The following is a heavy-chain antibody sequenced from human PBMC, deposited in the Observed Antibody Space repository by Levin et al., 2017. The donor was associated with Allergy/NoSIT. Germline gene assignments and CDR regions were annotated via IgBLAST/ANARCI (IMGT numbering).Heavy chain of an antibody. CDR3: AKARYSTLFDF. D-gene: IGHD5-18*01. Sequence: SETLSLTCSVSGGSISSYYWSWIRQPPGKGLEWIGYIYSDGTTNYNPSLKSRVTISVDTSKNQFSLRLSSVTAADTAEYYCAKARYSTLFDFWGKGTLVSVSS. CDR2: IYSDGTT. V-gene: IGHV4-59*01. J-gene: IGHJ4*02. CDR1: GGSISSYY.